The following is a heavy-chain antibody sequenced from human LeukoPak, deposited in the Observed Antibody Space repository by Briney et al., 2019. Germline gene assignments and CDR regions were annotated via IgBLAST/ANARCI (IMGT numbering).Heavy chain of an antibody. D-gene: IGHD2-15*01. Sequence: ASVKVSCKASGYTFTSYYMHWVRQAPGQGLEWMGWINPNSGGTNYAQKFQGRVTMTRDTSISTAYMELSRLRSDDTAVYYCARENYCSGGSCYYWFDPWGQGTLVTVSS. V-gene: IGHV1-2*02. CDR1: GYTFTSYY. CDR2: INPNSGGT. CDR3: ARENYCSGGSCYYWFDP. J-gene: IGHJ5*02.